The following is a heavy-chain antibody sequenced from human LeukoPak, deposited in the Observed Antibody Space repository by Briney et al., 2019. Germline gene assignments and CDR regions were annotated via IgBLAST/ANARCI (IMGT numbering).Heavy chain of an antibody. CDR2: INHSGST. Sequence: SETLSLTCAVDGGSFSGYYWSWIRQPPGKGLEWIGEINHSGSTNYNPALKSRVTISVDTSKNQFSLKLSSVTAADTAVYYCAGIATGFNWFDPWGQGTLVTVSS. J-gene: IGHJ5*02. V-gene: IGHV4-34*01. CDR3: AGIATGFNWFDP. CDR1: GGSFSGYY. D-gene: IGHD6-13*01.